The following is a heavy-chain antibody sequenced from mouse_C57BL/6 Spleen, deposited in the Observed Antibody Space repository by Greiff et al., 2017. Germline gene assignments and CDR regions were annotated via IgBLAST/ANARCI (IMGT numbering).Heavy chain of an antibody. D-gene: IGHD2-2*01. Sequence: QVQLQQPGAELVKPGASVKLSCKASGYTFTSYWMHWVKQRPGRGLEWIGRIDPNSGGTKYNEKFKSKATLTVDKPSSTAYMQLSSLTSEDSAVYYCARKGTMVTTGDAMDYWGQGTSVTVSS. CDR3: ARKGTMVTTGDAMDY. CDR2: IDPNSGGT. J-gene: IGHJ4*01. CDR1: GYTFTSYW. V-gene: IGHV1-72*01.